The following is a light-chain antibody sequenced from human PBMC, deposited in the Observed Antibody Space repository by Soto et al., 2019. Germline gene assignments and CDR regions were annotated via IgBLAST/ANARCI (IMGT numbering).Light chain of an antibody. J-gene: IGKJ3*01. CDR3: QQSRSPSLT. CDR1: QNICTY. Sequence: IQISQSPSSLAASVGARVTVTCLASQNICTYLTWYQHHPGKAPKLLIYAASNLQSGVPSRFSGTGSGTDFTLTITGLRPDDFASYYCQQSRSPSLTFGRGTKVDIK. CDR2: AAS. V-gene: IGKV1-39*01.